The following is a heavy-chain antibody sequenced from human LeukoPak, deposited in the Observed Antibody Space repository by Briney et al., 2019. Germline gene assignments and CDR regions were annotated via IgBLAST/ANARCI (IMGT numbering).Heavy chain of an antibody. J-gene: IGHJ4*02. Sequence: AGGSLRLSCEASGFTFSSSAMTWVRQAPGKGLEWVPSISIDVDKTYYADSVKGRVTISRDNSKTTLYLQMNSLRAEDTAVYYCAKFSRSYCSSTRCSKYFDYWGQGTLVTVSS. D-gene: IGHD2-2*01. CDR3: AKFSRSYCSSTRCSKYFDY. V-gene: IGHV3-23*01. CDR2: ISIDVDKT. CDR1: GFTFSSSA.